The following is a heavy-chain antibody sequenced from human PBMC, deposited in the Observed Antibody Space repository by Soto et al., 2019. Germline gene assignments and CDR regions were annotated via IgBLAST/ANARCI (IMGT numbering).Heavy chain of an antibody. CDR3: ARGGYNWNYHGDDAFDI. D-gene: IGHD1-7*01. Sequence: GASVKVSSKASGYTLTGYYMQWVRQAPGQGLEWMGWINPNSGGTNYAQKFQGWVTMTRDTSISTAYMELSRLRSDDTAVYFFARGGYNWNYHGDDAFDIWGQGTMVTVSS. CDR1: GYTLTGYY. CDR2: INPNSGGT. J-gene: IGHJ3*02. V-gene: IGHV1-2*04.